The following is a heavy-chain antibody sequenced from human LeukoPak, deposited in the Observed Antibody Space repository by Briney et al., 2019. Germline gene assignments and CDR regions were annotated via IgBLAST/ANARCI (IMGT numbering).Heavy chain of an antibody. CDR1: GGSISSGSYY. J-gene: IGHJ6*02. D-gene: IGHD3-10*01. CDR3: ARDSPGSYLTYYGMDV. CDR2: IYTSGST. Sequence: PSETLSLTCTVSGGSISSGSYYWSWIRQPAGKGLEWIGRIYTSGSTNYNPSLKSRVTISVDTSKNQFSLKLSSVTAADTAVYYCARDSPGSYLTYYGMDVWGQGTTVTISS. V-gene: IGHV4-61*02.